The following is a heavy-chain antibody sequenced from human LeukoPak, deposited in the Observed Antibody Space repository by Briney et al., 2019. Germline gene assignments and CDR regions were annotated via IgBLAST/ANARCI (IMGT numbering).Heavy chain of an antibody. Sequence: SETLSLXCTASGGSTISSRYYWGWSRQPPGKGPEWIGTIYYSGSTYYNPSLKSRVTMSADTSKNHFSLKVSSVTAADTAMYYCARSQWRKADYWGQGTLVTVSS. J-gene: IGHJ4*02. CDR3: ARSQWRKADY. CDR1: GGSTISSRYY. D-gene: IGHD6-19*01. V-gene: IGHV4-39*02. CDR2: IYYSGST.